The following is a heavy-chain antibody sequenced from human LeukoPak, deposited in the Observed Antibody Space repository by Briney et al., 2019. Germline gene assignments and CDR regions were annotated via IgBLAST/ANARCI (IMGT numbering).Heavy chain of an antibody. CDR1: GYTFTSYG. CDR3: ARDVATYDFRSGRKNFDY. D-gene: IGHD3-3*01. J-gene: IGHJ4*02. CDR2: ISAYNGNT. V-gene: IGHV1-18*01. Sequence: RASVRVSCKASGYTFTSYGISWVRQAPGQGLEWMGWISAYNGNTNYAQKLQGRVTMTTDTSTSTAYMELRSLRSDDTAVYYCARDVATYDFRSGRKNFDYWGQGTLVTVSS.